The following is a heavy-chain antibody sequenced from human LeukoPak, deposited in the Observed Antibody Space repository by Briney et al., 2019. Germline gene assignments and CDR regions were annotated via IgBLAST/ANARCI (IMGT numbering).Heavy chain of an antibody. CDR1: GFTVSSNY. CDR3: ASGYGSGSIQFVY. D-gene: IGHD3-10*01. J-gene: IGHJ4*02. Sequence: PGGSLRLSCAASGFTVSSNYMSWVRQAPGKGLEWVSVIYSGGSTYYADSVKGRFTISRDNSKNTLYLQMNSLRAEDTAVYYCASGYGSGSIQFVYWGQGTLVTVSS. CDR2: IYSGGST. V-gene: IGHV3-66*01.